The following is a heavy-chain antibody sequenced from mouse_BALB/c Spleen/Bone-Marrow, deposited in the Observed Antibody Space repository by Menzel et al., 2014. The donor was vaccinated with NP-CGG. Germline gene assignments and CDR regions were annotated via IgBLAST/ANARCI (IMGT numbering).Heavy chain of an antibody. D-gene: IGHD1-1*01. CDR1: GFDLSRYW. Sequence: EVNLVESGGSLVQPGGSLKLSCAASGFDLSRYWMSWVRQAPGKGLEWIGEINPDSSTINYTPSLRDKFIISRDNAKNTLYLQMSKVRSEDTALYYCARLNYYGNLFVWGAGTTVTVSS. J-gene: IGHJ1*01. V-gene: IGHV4-1*02. CDR2: INPDSSTI. CDR3: ARLNYYGNLFV.